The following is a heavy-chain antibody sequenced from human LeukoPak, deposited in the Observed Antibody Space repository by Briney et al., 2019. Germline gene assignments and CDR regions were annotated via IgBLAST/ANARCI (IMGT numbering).Heavy chain of an antibody. D-gene: IGHD6-13*01. V-gene: IGHV1-2*06. CDR1: GYTFTGYY. J-gene: IGHJ6*03. Sequence: ASVKVSCKASGYTFTGYYMHWVRQAPGQGLEWMGRINRNSGGTNYAQKFQGRVTMTRDTSISTAYMELSRLRSDDTAVYYCASRGIARNYYYMDVWGKGTTVTVSS. CDR3: ASRGIARNYYYMDV. CDR2: INRNSGGT.